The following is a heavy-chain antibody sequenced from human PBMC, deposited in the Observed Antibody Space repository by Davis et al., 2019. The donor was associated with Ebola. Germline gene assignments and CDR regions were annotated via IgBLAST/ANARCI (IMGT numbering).Heavy chain of an antibody. CDR3: ARAGWDIVVVPAAHHTFDY. V-gene: IGHV3-7*01. CDR1: GFTFSSYS. J-gene: IGHJ4*02. D-gene: IGHD2-2*01. Sequence: ETLSLTCAASGFTFSSYSMNWVRQAPGKGLEWVANIKQDGSAKYYVDSVKGRFTISRDNAKNSLYLQMNSLRVEDTAVYYCARAGWDIVVVPAAHHTFDYWGQGTLVTVSS. CDR2: IKQDGSAK.